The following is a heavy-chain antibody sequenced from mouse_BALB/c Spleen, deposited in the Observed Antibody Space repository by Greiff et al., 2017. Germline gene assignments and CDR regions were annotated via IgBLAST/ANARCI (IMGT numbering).Heavy chain of an antibody. V-gene: IGHV1-7*01. CDR2: INPSTGYT. Sequence: QVQLQQSGAELAKPGASVKMSCKASGYSFTSYWMHWVKQRPGQGLEWIGYINPSTGYTEYNQKFKDKATLTADKSSSTAYMQLSSLTSEDSAVYVCARRGFDGYSFAYWGQGTLVTVSA. J-gene: IGHJ3*01. CDR1: GYSFTSYW. D-gene: IGHD2-3*01. CDR3: ARRGFDGYSFAY.